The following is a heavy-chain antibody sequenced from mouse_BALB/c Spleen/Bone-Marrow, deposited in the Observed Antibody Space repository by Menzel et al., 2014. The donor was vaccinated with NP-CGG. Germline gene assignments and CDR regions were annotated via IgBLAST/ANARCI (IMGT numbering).Heavy chain of an antibody. V-gene: IGHV4-1*02. CDR3: AXGDWAWFVY. J-gene: IGHJ3*01. CDR2: INPDSSTI. CDR1: GVDFSRYW. Sequence: AAGGVDFSRYWMSWVRQAPGKGLEWIGEINPDSSTINYTPSLKDKFIISRDNAKNTLYLQMSKVRSEDTALYYCAXGDWAWFVYWGQGTLVTVSA. D-gene: IGHD4-1*01.